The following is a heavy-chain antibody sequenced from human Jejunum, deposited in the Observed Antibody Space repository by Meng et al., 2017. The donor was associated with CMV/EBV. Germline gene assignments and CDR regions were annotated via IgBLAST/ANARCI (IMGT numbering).Heavy chain of an antibody. CDR2: ISSSSSYI. V-gene: IGHV3-21*01. CDR3: ARPYYYDSSGYYYYYYGMDV. Sequence: YTMNWVRQAPGEGLEWVSSISSSSSYIYYADSVKGRFTISRDNAKNSLYLQMNSLRAEDTAVYYCARPYYYDSSGYYYYYYGMDVWGQGTTGTVSS. CDR1: YT. D-gene: IGHD3-22*01. J-gene: IGHJ6*02.